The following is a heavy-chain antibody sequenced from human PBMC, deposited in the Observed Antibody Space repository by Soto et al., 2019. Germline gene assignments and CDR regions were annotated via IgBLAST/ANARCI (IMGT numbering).Heavy chain of an antibody. CDR3: AKVRVKDYYYYAMDV. V-gene: IGHV3-30*18. D-gene: IGHD4-4*01. Sequence: GGSLSLSCAASGFPFSSYGMHWVRQAPGKGLEWVAVMSNDGTSRFYADSVKSRFTISRDNSKNTLYLQMNSLRAEDTAIYYCAKVRVKDYYYYAMDVWGQGTTVTVSS. J-gene: IGHJ6*02. CDR2: MSNDGTSR. CDR1: GFPFSSYG.